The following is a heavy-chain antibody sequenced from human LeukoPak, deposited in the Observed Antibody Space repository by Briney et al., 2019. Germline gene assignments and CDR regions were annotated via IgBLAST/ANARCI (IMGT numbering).Heavy chain of an antibody. CDR3: ARGRSAMRMDV. CDR2: MNPSSGST. V-gene: IGHV1-8*03. Sequence: ASVKVSCKASGYTFSNYDINWVRLATGQGLEWMGWMNPSSGSTAYAQKFQGRVTITRNTSISTAYMELSTLRFEDTAVYYCARGRSAMRMDVWGKGTTVTVSS. CDR1: GYTFSNYD. J-gene: IGHJ6*04. D-gene: IGHD2-2*01.